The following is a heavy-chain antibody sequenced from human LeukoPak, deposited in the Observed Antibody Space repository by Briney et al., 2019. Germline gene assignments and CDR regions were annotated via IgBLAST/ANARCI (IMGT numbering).Heavy chain of an antibody. D-gene: IGHD3-9*01. J-gene: IGHJ4*02. V-gene: IGHV3-7*02. CDR3: VRGHTILAY. Sequence: PGGSLRLSCAVSGLTFSNFWMSWVRQAPGKRLEWVANLNQDGSEKNYVDSVKGRFTISRDNAKNSLYLQMNSLRVEDTAVYYCVRGHTILAYWGQGTLVTVSS. CDR1: GLTFSNFW. CDR2: LNQDGSEK.